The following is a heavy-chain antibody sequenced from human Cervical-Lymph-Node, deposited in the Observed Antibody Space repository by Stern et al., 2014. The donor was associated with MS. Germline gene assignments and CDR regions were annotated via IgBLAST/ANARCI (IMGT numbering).Heavy chain of an antibody. CDR3: ARGVLGFGEFPYGMDV. D-gene: IGHD3-10*01. V-gene: IGHV4-4*07. Sequence: QVQLQESGPGKVKPSETLSLTCSVSGGSISSYYCSWVRQPAGQGLEWIGRIIPFGSSNSHPSIRSLFTMSVDASKTQFSLKRKSVAAADTAVYYCARGVLGFGEFPYGMDVWGQGTTVTVSS. J-gene: IGHJ6*02. CDR1: GGSISSYY. CDR2: IIPFGSS.